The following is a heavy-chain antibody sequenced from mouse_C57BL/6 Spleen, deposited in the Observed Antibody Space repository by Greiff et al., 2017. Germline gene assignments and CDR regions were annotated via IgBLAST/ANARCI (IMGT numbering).Heavy chain of an antibody. CDR2: IYPGDGDT. Sequence: QVQLQQSGAELVKPGASVKISCKASGYAFSSYWMNWVKQRPGKGLEWIGQIYPGDGDTNYNGKFKGKATLTADKSSSTAYMQLSSLTSEDSAVYFCARVLYYGSSYGYFDVWGTGTTVTVSS. CDR3: ARVLYYGSSYGYFDV. V-gene: IGHV1-80*01. CDR1: GYAFSSYW. J-gene: IGHJ1*03. D-gene: IGHD1-1*01.